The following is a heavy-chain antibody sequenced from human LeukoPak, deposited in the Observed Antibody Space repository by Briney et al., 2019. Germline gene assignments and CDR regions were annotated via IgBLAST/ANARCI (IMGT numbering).Heavy chain of an antibody. J-gene: IGHJ4*02. CDR1: GYTFSDYT. CDR2: ISSGGSVM. V-gene: IGHV3-48*01. CDR3: TRDLEY. Sequence: GGSLRLSCGASGYTFSDYTMNWVRQAPGKGPEWISYISSGGSVMHYADSVKGRFTISRDNVENSLYLQMNSLRVEDTAVYYCTRDLEYWGEGVLVTVSS.